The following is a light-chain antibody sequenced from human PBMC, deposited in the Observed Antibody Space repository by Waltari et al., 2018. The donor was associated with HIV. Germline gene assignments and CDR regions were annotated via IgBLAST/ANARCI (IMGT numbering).Light chain of an antibody. V-gene: IGLV2-14*01. CDR1: NSDIGASDY. Sequence: QSALSQPASVSGSPGQSVTISCHGNNSDIGASDYVSWYQKFPDRVPRLLIYDVKKRPSGVSSRFSGSKAANTASLTISGLQPEDEADFYCASLSNSITLVVFGGGTHLTVL. CDR3: ASLSNSITLVV. CDR2: DVK. J-gene: IGLJ2*01.